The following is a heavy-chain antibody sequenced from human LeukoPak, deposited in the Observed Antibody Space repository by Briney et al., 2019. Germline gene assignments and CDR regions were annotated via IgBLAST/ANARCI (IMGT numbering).Heavy chain of an antibody. CDR1: GFTFTSDA. J-gene: IGHJ4*02. D-gene: IGHD6-19*01. CDR2: ISAAGEST. CDR3: AKDQSVVAGRRGY. V-gene: IGHV3-23*01. Sequence: GGSLRLSCGVSGFTFTSDAMCWVRQAPGKGLEWVSAISAAGESTYYADSVKGRFTISRDNSKNTLYLQMNSLRAEDTAVYYCAKDQSVVAGRRGYWGQGTLVTVSS.